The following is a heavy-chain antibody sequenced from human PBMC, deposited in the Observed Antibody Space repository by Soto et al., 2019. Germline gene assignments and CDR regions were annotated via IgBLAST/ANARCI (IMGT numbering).Heavy chain of an antibody. Sequence: PGGSLRLSCAGSGFTFSNFEMHWVRQAPGKGLEWVAVIYHDGSNKYYADSVKGRFTISRDSSKNTLYLQMDSLTVEDTAVYYCARLLRNNLRDYYAMYFWGQGSTVPVSS. D-gene: IGHD2-21*01. J-gene: IGHJ6*02. CDR1: GFTFSNFE. V-gene: IGHV3-30*04. CDR2: IYHDGSNK. CDR3: ARLLRNNLRDYYAMYF.